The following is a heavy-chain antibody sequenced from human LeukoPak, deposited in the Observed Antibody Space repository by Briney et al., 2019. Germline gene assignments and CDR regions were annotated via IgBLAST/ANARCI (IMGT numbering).Heavy chain of an antibody. CDR3: ASAAHHCSSTSCSFGY. Sequence: SVKVSCKASGGTFSSYAISWVRQAPGQGLEWMGGIIPIFGTANYAQKFQGRVTITTDESTSTAYMELSSLRSEDTAVYYCASAAHHCSSTSCSFGYWGQGTLVTVSS. D-gene: IGHD2-2*01. V-gene: IGHV1-69*05. CDR2: IIPIFGTA. CDR1: GGTFSSYA. J-gene: IGHJ4*02.